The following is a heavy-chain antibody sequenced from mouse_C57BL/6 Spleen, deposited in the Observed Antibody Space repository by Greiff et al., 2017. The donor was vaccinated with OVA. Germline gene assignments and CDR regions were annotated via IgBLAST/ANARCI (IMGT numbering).Heavy chain of an antibody. J-gene: IGHJ3*01. CDR3: ARPLYVSSPWFAY. D-gene: IGHD1-1*01. CDR1: GYTFTSYW. V-gene: IGHV1-52*01. CDR2: IDPSDSET. Sequence: QVQLQQPGAELVRPGSSVKLSCKASGYTFTSYWMHWVKQRPIQGLEWIGNIDPSDSETHYNQKFKDKATLTVDKSSSTAYMQLSSQTSEDSAVYYCARPLYVSSPWFAYWGQGTLVTVSA.